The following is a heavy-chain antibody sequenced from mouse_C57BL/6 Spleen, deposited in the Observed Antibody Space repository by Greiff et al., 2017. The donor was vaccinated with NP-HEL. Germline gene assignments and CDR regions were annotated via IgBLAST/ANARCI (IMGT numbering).Heavy chain of an antibody. CDR1: GYTFTSYW. D-gene: IGHD1-2*01. V-gene: IGHV1-69*01. Sequence: VQLQQPGAELVMPGASVKLSCKASGYTFTSYWMHWVKQRPGQGLEWIGEIDPSDSYTNYNQKFKGKSTLTVDKSSSTAYMQLSSLTSEDSAVYYCARRGHYNFDYWGQGTTLTVSS. J-gene: IGHJ2*01. CDR3: ARRGHYNFDY. CDR2: IDPSDSYT.